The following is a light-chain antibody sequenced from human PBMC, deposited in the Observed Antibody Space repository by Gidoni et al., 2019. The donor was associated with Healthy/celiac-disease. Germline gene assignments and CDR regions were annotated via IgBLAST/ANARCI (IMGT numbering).Light chain of an antibody. Sequence: QSALTQPASVSGSPGQAITISCTGTSSDVGGYNYVSWYQQHPGKAPKLMIYEVSNRPSGVSTRFSGSKSGNTASLTLSGLQAEDEADYYCSSSTSSSTLVFGTGTTVTVL. CDR2: EVS. CDR1: SSDVGGYNY. CDR3: SSSTSSSTLV. J-gene: IGLJ1*01. V-gene: IGLV2-14*01.